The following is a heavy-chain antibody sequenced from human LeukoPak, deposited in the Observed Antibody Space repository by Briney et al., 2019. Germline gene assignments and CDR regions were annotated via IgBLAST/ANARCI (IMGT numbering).Heavy chain of an antibody. CDR3: ARHRDVSSDLFDL. D-gene: IGHD6-19*01. V-gene: IGHV4-34*01. Sequence: PSETLSLICAVYGGSFSDYYWSWIRQPPGKGLEWLGEINHSGSTDYSPSLNSRVTISVDTSRNQFSLRLSSVTAADTAVYYCARHRDVSSDLFDLWGLGTLVTVSS. CDR1: GGSFSDYY. CDR2: INHSGST. J-gene: IGHJ2*01.